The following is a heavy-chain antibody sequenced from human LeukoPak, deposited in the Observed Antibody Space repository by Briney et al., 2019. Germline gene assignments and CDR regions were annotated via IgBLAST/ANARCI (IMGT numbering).Heavy chain of an antibody. V-gene: IGHV4-39*01. CDR1: GGSISSSSYY. J-gene: IGHJ4*02. CDR2: IYYSGST. D-gene: IGHD1-26*01. Sequence: PSETLSLTCTVSGGSISSSSYYWGWIRQPPGKGLEWIGSIYYSGSTYYNSSLKSRVTISVDTSKNQFSLKLSSVTAADTAVYYCARHHQGGSYQFDYWGQGTLVTVSS. CDR3: ARHHQGGSYQFDY.